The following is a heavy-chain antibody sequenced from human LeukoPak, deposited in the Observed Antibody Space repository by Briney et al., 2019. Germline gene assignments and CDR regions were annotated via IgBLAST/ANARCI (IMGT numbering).Heavy chain of an antibody. Sequence: GGSLRLSCAASGFTFDDYAIHWVRQAPGKGLEWVSGISWNSGSIGYADSVKGRFTISRDNAKNSLYMQMNSLRAEDTALYYCAKGNYDFWSGPVYWGQGTLVTVSS. V-gene: IGHV3-9*01. CDR3: AKGNYDFWSGPVY. CDR2: ISWNSGSI. CDR1: GFTFDDYA. J-gene: IGHJ4*02. D-gene: IGHD3-3*01.